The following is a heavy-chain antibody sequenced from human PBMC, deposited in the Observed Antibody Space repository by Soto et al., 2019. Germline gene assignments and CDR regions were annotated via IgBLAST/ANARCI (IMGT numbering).Heavy chain of an antibody. CDR1: GFTFSSYW. D-gene: IGHD3-10*01. CDR2: IKQDGSEK. V-gene: IGHV3-7*05. J-gene: IGHJ6*02. CDR3: ARDLATRGVDYYYYGMDV. Sequence: EVQLVESGGGLVQPGGSLRLSCAASGFTFSSYWMSWVRQAPGKGLAWVANIKQDGSEKYYVDSVKGRFTISRDNAKNSLYLQMNSLRAEDTAVYYCARDLATRGVDYYYYGMDVWGQGTTVTVSS.